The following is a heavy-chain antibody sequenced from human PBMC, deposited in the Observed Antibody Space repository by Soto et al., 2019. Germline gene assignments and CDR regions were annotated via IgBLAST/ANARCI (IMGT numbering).Heavy chain of an antibody. CDR2: IWYHGIDK. J-gene: IGHJ4*02. CDR3: ATGFLGLCTGGNCPLDY. V-gene: IGHV3-33*01. Sequence: PGGSLRLSWAASGFTFGRQAMHWVRQAPGRGLEWVAVIWYHGIDKYYADSVKGRFTISRDNSKNTVYLQMNSLRGEDTAVYYCATGFLGLCTGGNCPLDYWGQGTLVTVSS. D-gene: IGHD2-15*01. CDR1: GFTFGRQA.